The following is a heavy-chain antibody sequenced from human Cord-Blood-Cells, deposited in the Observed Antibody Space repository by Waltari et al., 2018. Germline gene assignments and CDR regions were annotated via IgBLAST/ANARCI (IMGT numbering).Heavy chain of an antibody. Sequence: QVQLQESGPGLVKPSATLSLTCTVSGGSISSYSWSWIRQPPGKGLEWIGYIYYSGSTNYNPSLKSRVTISVDTSKNQFSLKLSSVTAADTAVYYCAREGSGSFYYYMDVWGKGTTVTVSS. D-gene: IGHD3-10*01. J-gene: IGHJ6*03. CDR3: AREGSGSFYYYMDV. CDR1: GGSISSYS. CDR2: IYYSGST. V-gene: IGHV4-59*01.